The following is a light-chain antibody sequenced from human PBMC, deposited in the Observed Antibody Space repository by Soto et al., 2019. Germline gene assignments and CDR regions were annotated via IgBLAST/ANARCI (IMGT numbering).Light chain of an antibody. CDR2: YDN. CDR1: NIGSKS. Sequence: SYELTQSPSVSVAPGETARISCGGDNIGSKSVHWCQQKPGQAPVSVIYYDNARPSGIPERFSGSNSGNTATLTISRVEAGDEADYFWQVWDSSSQHYVFGTGTKVXVL. J-gene: IGLJ1*01. V-gene: IGLV3-21*04. CDR3: QVWDSSSQHYV.